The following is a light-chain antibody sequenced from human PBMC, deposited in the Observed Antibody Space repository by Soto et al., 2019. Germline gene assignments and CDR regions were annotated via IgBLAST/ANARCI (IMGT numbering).Light chain of an antibody. CDR1: QSVSSSD. CDR2: GAS. CDR3: QQYGSSPLYT. J-gene: IGKJ2*01. Sequence: EIVLTQSPGTLSLSPGDRATLSCRASQSVSSSDFAWYQQKAAQAPRLLIYGASSRATGIPDRFSCSGSGTDFTLTISRLEPEDFAVYSCQQYGSSPLYTFGQGTKVEI. V-gene: IGKV3-20*01.